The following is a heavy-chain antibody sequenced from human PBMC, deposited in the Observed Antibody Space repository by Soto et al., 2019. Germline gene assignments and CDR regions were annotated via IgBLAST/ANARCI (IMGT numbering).Heavy chain of an antibody. V-gene: IGHV1-2*02. Sequence: ASVKVSCKASGYTFTGYYMHWVRQAPGQGLEWMGWINPNSGGTNYAQKFQGRVTMTRDTSISTAYMELSRLRSDDTAVYYCASRSYGDYFGLYYFDYWGQGTLVTVSS. CDR2: INPNSGGT. CDR3: ASRSYGDYFGLYYFDY. D-gene: IGHD4-17*01. CDR1: GYTFTGYY. J-gene: IGHJ4*02.